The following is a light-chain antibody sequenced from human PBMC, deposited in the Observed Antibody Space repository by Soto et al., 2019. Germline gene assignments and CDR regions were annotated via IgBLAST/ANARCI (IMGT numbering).Light chain of an antibody. CDR3: SSYTSSSPHVV. V-gene: IGLV1-51*01. Sequence: QSVLTQSPSVSAAPGQKVTISCSGSSSNIGNNYVSWYQQLPGTAPKLLIYDNNKRPSGIPDRFSGSKSGNTASLTISGLQAEDEADYYCSSYTSSSPHVVFGGGTKLTVL. CDR1: SSNIGNNY. CDR2: DNN. J-gene: IGLJ2*01.